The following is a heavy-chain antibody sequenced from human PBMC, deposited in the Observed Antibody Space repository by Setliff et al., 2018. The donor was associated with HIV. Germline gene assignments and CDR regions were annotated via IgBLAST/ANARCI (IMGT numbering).Heavy chain of an antibody. CDR2: IYYSGST. CDR3: ATRVYYYDSNKVLREEGFDP. J-gene: IGHJ5*02. D-gene: IGHD3-22*01. CDR1: GGSISSSSYY. Sequence: KTSETLSLTCTVSGGSISSSSYYWGWVRQPPGKGLEWIGSIYYSGSTYYSPSLKGRVTISIDTSKNQFSLNLTSVTAADTAVYFCATRVYYYDSNKVLREEGFDPWGQGTLVTVSS. V-gene: IGHV4-39*01.